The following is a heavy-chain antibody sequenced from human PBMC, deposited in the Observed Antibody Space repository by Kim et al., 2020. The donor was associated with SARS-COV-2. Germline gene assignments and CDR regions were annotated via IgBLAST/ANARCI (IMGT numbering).Heavy chain of an antibody. Sequence: SETLSLTCSVSGDSISSGLYYWGWIRQPPGKGLEWIGSFFVGGNIYYNLSLKSRVTISVDTSKNQFSLMLSSVTAADTAVYYCARHLYYHSGTNYNDLPRLFDYWGQGALVTVSS. CDR2: FFVGGNI. V-gene: IGHV4-39*01. J-gene: IGHJ4*02. CDR1: GDSISSGLYY. D-gene: IGHD3-10*01. CDR3: ARHLYYHSGTNYNDLPRLFDY.